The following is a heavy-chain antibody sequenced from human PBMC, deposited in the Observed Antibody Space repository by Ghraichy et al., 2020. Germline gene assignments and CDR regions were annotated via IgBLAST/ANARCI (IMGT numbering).Heavy chain of an antibody. CDR3: ARVDFESRGYSDY. D-gene: IGHD3-22*01. V-gene: IGHV3-48*02. J-gene: IGHJ4*02. CDR2: ISSTSRTK. Sequence: WVLYISSTSRTKYYADSVKGRFIISRDNGRNSLYLQMNSLREEDTAVYYCARVDFESRGYSDYWGQGT.